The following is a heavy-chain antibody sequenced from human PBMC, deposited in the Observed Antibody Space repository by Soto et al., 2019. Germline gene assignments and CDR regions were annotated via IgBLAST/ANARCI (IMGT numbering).Heavy chain of an antibody. CDR3: ARASLDIVVVPAAIDYYYYGMDV. Sequence: GGSLRLSCAASGFTFSSYWMHWVRQAPGKGLVWVSRINSDGSSTSYADSVKGRFTISRDNAKNTLYLQMNSLRAEDTAVYYCARASLDIVVVPAAIDYYYYGMDVWGQGTTVTVSS. CDR1: GFTFSSYW. CDR2: INSDGSST. J-gene: IGHJ6*02. V-gene: IGHV3-74*01. D-gene: IGHD2-2*03.